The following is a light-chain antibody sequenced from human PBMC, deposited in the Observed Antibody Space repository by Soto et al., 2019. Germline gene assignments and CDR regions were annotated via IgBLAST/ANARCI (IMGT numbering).Light chain of an antibody. J-gene: IGLJ2*01. Sequence: SYELTQPPSVSVAPGKTARITCGGNNIGSKSVQWYQQKPGQAPVLFIYYDSDRPSGIPERFSGSNSGNTATLTISRVEAGDEADYYCQVWDSSSVVFGGGTKLTVL. V-gene: IGLV3-21*04. CDR3: QVWDSSSVV. CDR2: YDS. CDR1: NIGSKS.